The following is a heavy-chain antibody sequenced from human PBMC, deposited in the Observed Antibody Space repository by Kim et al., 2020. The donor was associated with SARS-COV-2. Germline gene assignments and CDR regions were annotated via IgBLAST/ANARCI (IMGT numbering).Heavy chain of an antibody. Sequence: KDRFTISRNNAKNSLYLQMNSLRDEDTAVYYCARGPIAARTLYYYYGMDVWGQGTTVTVSS. D-gene: IGHD6-6*01. V-gene: IGHV3-48*02. J-gene: IGHJ6*02. CDR3: ARGPIAARTLYYYYGMDV.